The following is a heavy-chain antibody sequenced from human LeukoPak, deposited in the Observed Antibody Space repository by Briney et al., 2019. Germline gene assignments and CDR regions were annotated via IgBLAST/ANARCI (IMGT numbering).Heavy chain of an antibody. Sequence: GGSLRLSCAASGFTFSNYEMNWVRQAPGKGLEWISHISNTGDIIHYADSVEGRFTITRDNAKKSLYLQMNSLRAEDTAVYYCAKAHPYSSSFDYWGQGTLVTVSS. D-gene: IGHD6-6*01. V-gene: IGHV3-48*03. CDR1: GFTFSNYE. CDR2: ISNTGDII. CDR3: AKAHPYSSSFDY. J-gene: IGHJ4*02.